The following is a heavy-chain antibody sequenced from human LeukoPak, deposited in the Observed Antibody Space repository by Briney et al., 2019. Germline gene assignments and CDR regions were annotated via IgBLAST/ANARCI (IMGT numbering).Heavy chain of an antibody. Sequence: SETLSLTCAVYGGSFSGYYWSWIRQPPGKGLEWIGEINHSGSTNYNPSLKSRVTISVDTSKNQFSLKLCSVTAADTAVYYCAGINTMVRGVIRFDPWGQGTLVTVSS. CDR3: AGINTMVRGVIRFDP. D-gene: IGHD3-10*01. CDR2: INHSGST. V-gene: IGHV4-34*01. J-gene: IGHJ5*02. CDR1: GGSFSGYY.